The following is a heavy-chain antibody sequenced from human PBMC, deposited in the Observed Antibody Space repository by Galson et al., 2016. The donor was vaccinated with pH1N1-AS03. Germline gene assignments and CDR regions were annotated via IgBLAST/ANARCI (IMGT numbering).Heavy chain of an antibody. CDR2: IYPGNSDS. V-gene: IGHV5-51*03. CDR3: ARPRLNYFDN. CDR1: GYRFTNYW. D-gene: IGHD3-16*01. Sequence: QSGAEVKKPGESLKIPCKGSGYRFTNYWIGWVRQMPGKGLEWMGIIYPGNSDSRYNKSFQGQVTISADTSISTVYLQWSSLQASDTAMYYCARPRLNYFDNWGQGTLVTVSS. J-gene: IGHJ4*02.